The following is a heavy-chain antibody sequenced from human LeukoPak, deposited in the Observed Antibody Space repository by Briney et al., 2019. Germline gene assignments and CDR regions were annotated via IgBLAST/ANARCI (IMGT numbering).Heavy chain of an antibody. CDR3: ARVIVVSEAFDI. Sequence: GGSLRLSYAASGFTFSSYWMHWVRQAPGKGLVWVSRINSDGSRTSYADSVKGRFTISRDNAKNTLYLQMNSLRAEDTAVYYCARVIVVSEAFDIWGQGTMVTVSS. V-gene: IGHV3-74*01. CDR1: GFTFSSYW. D-gene: IGHD3-22*01. CDR2: INSDGSRT. J-gene: IGHJ3*02.